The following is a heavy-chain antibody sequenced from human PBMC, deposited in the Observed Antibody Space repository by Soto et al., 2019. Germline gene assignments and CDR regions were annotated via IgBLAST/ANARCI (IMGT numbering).Heavy chain of an antibody. CDR1: GYTFTSYA. V-gene: IGHV1-3*01. Sequence: ASVKVSCKASGYTFTSYAMHWVRQAPGQRLEWMGWINAGNGNTKYSQKFQGRVTITRDTSAGTAYMELSSLRSEDTAVYYCASAYSSSWYRVDYWGQGTLVTVSS. D-gene: IGHD6-13*01. CDR3: ASAYSSSWYRVDY. J-gene: IGHJ4*02. CDR2: INAGNGNT.